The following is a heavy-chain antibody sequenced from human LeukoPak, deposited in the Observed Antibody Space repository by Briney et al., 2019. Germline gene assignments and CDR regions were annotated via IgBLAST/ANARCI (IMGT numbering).Heavy chain of an antibody. Sequence: ASVKVSCKASGYTXTYYYMHWVRQAPGQGLEWMGMINPSSGSTSYAQKFQGRVTMTRGTSTSTVFMELSSLKSEDTALYYCARESDTGKDFDHWGQGTLVTVSS. V-gene: IGHV1-46*01. CDR3: ARESDTGKDFDH. CDR1: GYTXTYYY. D-gene: IGHD1-1*01. J-gene: IGHJ4*02. CDR2: INPSSGST.